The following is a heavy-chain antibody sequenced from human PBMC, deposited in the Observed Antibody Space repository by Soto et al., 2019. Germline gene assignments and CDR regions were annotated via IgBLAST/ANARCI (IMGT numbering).Heavy chain of an antibody. J-gene: IGHJ5*02. D-gene: IGHD1-1*01. CDR1: GGSISSSTW. CDR3: ARNWNWFDP. Sequence: SETLSLTCAVSGGSISSSTWWSWVRQPPGKGLEWIGEIYHGGNTNYNPSLKSRITISVDKSKNQFSLRLSSVTAADTAIYYCARNWNWFDPWGQGILVTVSS. V-gene: IGHV4-4*02. CDR2: IYHGGNT.